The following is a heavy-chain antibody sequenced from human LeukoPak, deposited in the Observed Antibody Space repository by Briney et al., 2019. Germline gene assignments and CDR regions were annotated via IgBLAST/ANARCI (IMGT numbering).Heavy chain of an antibody. V-gene: IGHV4-34*01. CDR3: ARGVTMIVVVIHDWYFDL. CDR2: IYYTRST. CDR1: GGPFSGYY. J-gene: IGHJ2*01. D-gene: IGHD3-22*01. Sequence: PSETLSLTCAVYGGPFSGYYWGWIRQPPGKGLEWIGSIYYTRSTYYNPSLKSRVTISVDTSKNQFSLKLTSVTAADTAVYYCARGVTMIVVVIHDWYFDLWGRGTLVTVSS.